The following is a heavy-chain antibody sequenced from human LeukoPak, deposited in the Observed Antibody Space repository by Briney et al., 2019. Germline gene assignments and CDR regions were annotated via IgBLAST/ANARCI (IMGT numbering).Heavy chain of an antibody. CDR1: GFTFDDYA. D-gene: IGHD5-18*01. CDR2: ISWNSGSI. V-gene: IGHV3-9*01. J-gene: IGHJ4*02. CDR3: AKDNVDTAMAMGVFDY. Sequence: GGSLRLSYAASGFTFDDYAMHWVRQAPGKGLEWVSGISWNSGSIGYADSVKGRFTISRDNAKNSLYLQMNSLRAEDTALYYCAKDNVDTAMAMGVFDYWGQGTLVTVSS.